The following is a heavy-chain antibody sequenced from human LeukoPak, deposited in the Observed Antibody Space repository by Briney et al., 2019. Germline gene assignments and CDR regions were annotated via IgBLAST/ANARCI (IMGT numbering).Heavy chain of an antibody. D-gene: IGHD3-22*01. V-gene: IGHV3-23*01. CDR2: ISGSGGNT. CDR3: ARGMSATSGYLELEY. CDR1: GFTFSSYA. Sequence: GGSLRLSCAASGFTFSSYAMSWVRQSPGKGLEWVSAISGSGGNTYSADSVKGRCTISRDNSLQTLFLHMNSLRAEDAAVYYCARGMSATSGYLELEYWGQGALVTVST. J-gene: IGHJ4*02.